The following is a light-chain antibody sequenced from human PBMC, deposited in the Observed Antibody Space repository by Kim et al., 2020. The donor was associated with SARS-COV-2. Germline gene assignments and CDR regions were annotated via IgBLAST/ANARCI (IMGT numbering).Light chain of an antibody. CDR3: ELQHSLPPILT. Sequence: EIVLTQSPATLSLSPGERATLSCQASQTITTYLAWYQQKPGQPPRLLIYDTTTRTAGVPATFTGSGSGTHFTLTITSLEPEDLAIYYCELQHSLPPILTFGAETQVDIK. J-gene: IGKJ4*01. CDR2: DTT. CDR1: QTITTY. V-gene: IGKV3-11*01.